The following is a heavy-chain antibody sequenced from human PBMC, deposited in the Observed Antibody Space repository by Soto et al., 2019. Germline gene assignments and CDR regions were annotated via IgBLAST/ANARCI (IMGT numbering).Heavy chain of an antibody. CDR2: ISPKSGGT. V-gene: IGHV1-2*02. CDR1: GYNFIDYY. CDR3: ARPPGYISDWYYFDL. J-gene: IGHJ4*02. Sequence: QVQLVQSGAKVKKPGASVKVSCEASGYNFIDYYMHWVRQAPGQGFEWMGRISPKSGGTNYAQKFEGRVTMTWDTSLNTAYMELTSLISEDTAVYYCARPPGYISDWYYFDLWGQGTLVTVSS. D-gene: IGHD3-9*01.